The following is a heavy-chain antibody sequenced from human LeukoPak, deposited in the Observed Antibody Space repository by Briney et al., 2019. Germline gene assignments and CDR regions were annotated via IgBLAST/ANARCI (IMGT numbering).Heavy chain of an antibody. D-gene: IGHD5-12*01. CDR3: ARDGYHDAFDI. CDR2: IGTAGDT. Sequence: PGRSLRLSCAASGFTFSSYDMHWVRQATGKGLEWVSAIGTAGDTYYPGSVKGRFTISRENAKNSLYLQMNSLRAGDTAVYYCARDGYHDAFDIWGQGTMVTVSS. CDR1: GFTFSSYD. V-gene: IGHV3-13*01. J-gene: IGHJ3*02.